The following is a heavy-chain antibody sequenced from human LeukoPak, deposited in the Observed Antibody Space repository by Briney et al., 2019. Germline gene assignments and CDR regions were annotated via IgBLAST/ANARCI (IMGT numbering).Heavy chain of an antibody. Sequence: GESLRLSCAASGFTFRSYWMHWVRQAPGKGLVWVSRVNTDGSSTSYADSVKGRFTISRDNAKNTLYLQMNSLRAEDTAVYYCARVKDTSYGMDVWGQGTTLTVAS. D-gene: IGHD2-15*01. CDR2: VNTDGSST. CDR3: ARVKDTSYGMDV. CDR1: GFTFRSYW. V-gene: IGHV3-74*01. J-gene: IGHJ6*02.